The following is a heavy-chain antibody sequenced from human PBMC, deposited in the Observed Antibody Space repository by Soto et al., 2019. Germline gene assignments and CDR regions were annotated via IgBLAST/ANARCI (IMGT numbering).Heavy chain of an antibody. CDR2: IYYSGST. CDR1: GGSISSYY. D-gene: IGHD3-10*01. Sequence: NPSETLSLTCTVSGGSISSYYWSWIRQPPGKGLEWIGYIYYSGSTNYNPSLKSRVTISVDTSKNQFSLKLSSVTAADTAVYYCATLWMVRGVAWFDPWGQGTLVTVSS. V-gene: IGHV4-59*08. CDR3: ATLWMVRGVAWFDP. J-gene: IGHJ5*02.